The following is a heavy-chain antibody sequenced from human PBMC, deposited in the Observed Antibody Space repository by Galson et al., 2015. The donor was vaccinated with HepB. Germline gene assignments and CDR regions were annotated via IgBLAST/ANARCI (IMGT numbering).Heavy chain of an antibody. J-gene: IGHJ4*02. CDR3: ARASRVYGANSCGSQY. CDR2: INTNTGNP. CDR1: GYTFSSYA. D-gene: IGHD4-23*01. Sequence: SVKVSCKASGYTFSSYALNWVRQAPGQGLEWMGWINTNTGNPMYAQGFTGRFIFSFDTSVSTAYLQINSLKAEDTAVYYCARASRVYGANSCGSQYWGQGTLVTVSS. V-gene: IGHV7-4-1*02.